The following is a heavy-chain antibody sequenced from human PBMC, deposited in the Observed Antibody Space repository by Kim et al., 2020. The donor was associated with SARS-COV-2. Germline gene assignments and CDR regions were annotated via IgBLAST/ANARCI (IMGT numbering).Heavy chain of an antibody. V-gene: IGHV3-7*01. CDR2: IKQDGNKK. CDR1: GFTFSSYW. J-gene: IGHJ3*02. Sequence: GGPLRLSCAASGFTFSSYWMTWVRQAPGKGLEWVANIKQDGNKKYNVASVKGRFTFSRDNAKNSLYLQMNSLRAEDTAVYYCARDGDLYSSGKDAFDIWGQGTMVTVSS. D-gene: IGHD6-19*01. CDR3: ARDGDLYSSGKDAFDI.